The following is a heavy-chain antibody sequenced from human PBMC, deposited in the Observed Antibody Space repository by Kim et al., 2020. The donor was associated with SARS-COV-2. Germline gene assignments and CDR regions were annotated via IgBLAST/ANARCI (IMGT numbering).Heavy chain of an antibody. CDR2: TYFRSKWNV. J-gene: IGHJ4*02. CDR1: GDTIKSGSAA. Sequence: SQTLSLTCAISGDTIKSGSAAWNWIRLSPSRGLEWLGRTYFRSKWNVDYATSLRSRVTITPDSSRNQMSLHLKSVTPEDPAVYYCAGESAGDFNYWGQG. CDR3: AGESAGDFNY. V-gene: IGHV6-1*01.